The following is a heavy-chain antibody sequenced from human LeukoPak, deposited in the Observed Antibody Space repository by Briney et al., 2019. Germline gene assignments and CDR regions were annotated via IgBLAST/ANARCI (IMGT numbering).Heavy chain of an antibody. D-gene: IGHD4/OR15-4a*01. J-gene: IGHJ4*02. CDR2: ISHSGDRT. V-gene: IGHV3-23*01. CDR1: GFTFSSYA. Sequence: GGSLRLSCGASGFTFSSYAMSWVRQAPGKGLEWVSIISHSGDRTYYADSVKGRFTISRDNSKNTLYLQMNNLRAEDTAVYYCADPPNRDFWGQGTLVTVSS. CDR3: ADPPNRDF.